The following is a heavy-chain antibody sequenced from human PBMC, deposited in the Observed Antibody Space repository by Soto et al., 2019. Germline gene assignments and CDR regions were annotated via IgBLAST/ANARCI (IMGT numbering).Heavy chain of an antibody. CDR2: VYYSGTT. V-gene: IGHV4-39*01. CDR3: ARRSQVGATRGLDV. CDR1: GGSISGSTYY. J-gene: IGHJ6*02. D-gene: IGHD1-26*01. Sequence: PSGSLCLTGTVSGGSISGSTYYWGWIRQPPGQGLEWIGTVYYSGTTYYNPSLKSRVTISVDTSKNQFSLQLSSVTAADTAVYYCARRSQVGATRGLDVWAQGTTVTVSS.